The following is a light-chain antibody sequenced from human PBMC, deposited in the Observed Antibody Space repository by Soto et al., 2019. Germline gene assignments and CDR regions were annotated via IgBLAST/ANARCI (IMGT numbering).Light chain of an antibody. CDR1: NSDVGGSNY. J-gene: IGLJ1*01. V-gene: IGLV2-14*01. Sequence: QSARTQPASVSGSPGQSTTISCTGTNSDVGGSNYVSWYQQYPDKAPKLMIYDVSNRPSGVSSRFSGSKSGNTASLTISGLQAEDEADYYCSSYTSNSTRVFGTGTKVTVL. CDR3: SSYTSNSTRV. CDR2: DVS.